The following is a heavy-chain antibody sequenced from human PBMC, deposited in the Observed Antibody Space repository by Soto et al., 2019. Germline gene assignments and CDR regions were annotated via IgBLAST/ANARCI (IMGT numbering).Heavy chain of an antibody. V-gene: IGHV4-34*01. CDR2: INHSGST. Sequence: SETLSLTCAVYGGSFSGYYWSWIRQPPGKGLEWIGEINHSGSTNYNPSLKSRVTISVDTSKNQFSLKLSSVTAADTAVYYCALGRPGGYGSGKRFDYWGQGTLVTVSS. J-gene: IGHJ4*02. D-gene: IGHD3-10*01. CDR1: GGSFSGYY. CDR3: ALGRPGGYGSGKRFDY.